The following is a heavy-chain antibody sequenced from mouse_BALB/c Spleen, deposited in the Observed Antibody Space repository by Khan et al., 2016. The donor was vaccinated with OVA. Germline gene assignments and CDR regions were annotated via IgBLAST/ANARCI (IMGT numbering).Heavy chain of an antibody. CDR1: GYSITSDYA. CDR3: ARVDGGDVDY. D-gene: IGHD2-3*01. Sequence: EVELVESGPGLVKPSQSLSLTCTVTGYSITSDYAWNWIRQFPGNKLEWMGYISSSGNTNYNPSLKSRISISRDTSKNQFFLQLNSVTTEESATYYCARVDGGDVDYWGQGTTLTVSS. J-gene: IGHJ2*01. V-gene: IGHV3-2*02. CDR2: ISSSGNT.